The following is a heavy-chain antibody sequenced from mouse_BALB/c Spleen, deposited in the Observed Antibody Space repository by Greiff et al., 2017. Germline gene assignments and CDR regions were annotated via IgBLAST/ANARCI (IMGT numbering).Heavy chain of an antibody. D-gene: IGHD1-1*01. CDR1: GYSFTGYY. CDR3: ARARYYGSSYDAMDY. CDR2: ISCYNGAT. J-gene: IGHJ4*01. V-gene: IGHV1S34*01. Sequence: LVKTGASVKISCKASGYSFTGYYMHWVKQSHGKSLEWIGYISCYNGATSYNQKFKGKATFTVDTSSSTAYMQFNSLTSEDSAVYYCARARYYGSSYDAMDYWGQGTSVTVSS.